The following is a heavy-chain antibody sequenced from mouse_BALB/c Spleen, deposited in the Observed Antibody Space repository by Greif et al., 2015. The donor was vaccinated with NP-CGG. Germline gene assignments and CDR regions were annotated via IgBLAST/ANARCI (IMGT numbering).Heavy chain of an antibody. D-gene: IGHD2-3*01. V-gene: IGHV1S81*02. J-gene: IGHJ4*01. CDR2: INPSNGRT. CDR1: GCTFTSYW. CDR3: AIYDGYYYYAMDY. Sequence: VKLMESGAELVKPGAPVKLSCKASGCTFTSYWMHWVKQRPGQGLEWIGEINPSNGRTNYNEKFKSKATLTVDKSSSTAYMQLSSLTSEDSAVYYCAIYDGYYYYAMDYWGQGTSVTVSS.